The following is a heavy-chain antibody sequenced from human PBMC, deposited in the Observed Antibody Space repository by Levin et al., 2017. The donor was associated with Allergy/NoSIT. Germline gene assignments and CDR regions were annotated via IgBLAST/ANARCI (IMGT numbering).Heavy chain of an antibody. CDR3: TTDPNYDYVWGLVEH. CDR2: IKSKTDGGTT. D-gene: IGHD3-16*01. CDR1: GFTFSNAW. J-gene: IGHJ1*01. V-gene: IGHV3-15*01. Sequence: MSGGSLRLSCAVSGFTFSNAWMSWVRQAPGKGLEWVGRIKSKTDGGTTDYAAPLKDRFTISRDDSKNTLYLQMNSLKTEDTAVYYCTTDPNYDYVWGLVEHWGQGTLVTVSS.